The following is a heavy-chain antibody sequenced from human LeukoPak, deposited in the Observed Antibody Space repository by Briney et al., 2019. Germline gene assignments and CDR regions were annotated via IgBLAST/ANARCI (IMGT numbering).Heavy chain of an antibody. CDR3: ASQYYDFWSGYESAYYFDY. Sequence: PSETLSLTCTVSGGAISSYYWGWIRQPPGKGLEWIGWSYHRGSTSYNPSLKSRVAILVDTSKNQFSLKLSSVTAADTAVYYCASQYYDFWSGYESAYYFDYWGQGTLVTVSS. J-gene: IGHJ4*02. CDR2: SYHRGST. V-gene: IGHV4-59*01. CDR1: GGAISSYY. D-gene: IGHD3-3*01.